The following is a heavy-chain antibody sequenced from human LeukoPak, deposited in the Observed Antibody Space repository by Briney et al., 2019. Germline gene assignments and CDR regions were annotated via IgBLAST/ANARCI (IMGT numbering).Heavy chain of an antibody. CDR2: IYYRGNT. J-gene: IGHJ4*02. D-gene: IGHD1-1*01. V-gene: IGHV4-39*07. CDR1: GGSISRSSYY. Sequence: SETLSLTCTVSGGSISRSSYYWGWIRQPPGTGLEWIGSIYYRGNTYYSPSLQSRVTISVDTSRSQFSLKLSSLTAADTAMYYCARGGDNYPFDYWGQGTLVTVSS. CDR3: ARGGDNYPFDY.